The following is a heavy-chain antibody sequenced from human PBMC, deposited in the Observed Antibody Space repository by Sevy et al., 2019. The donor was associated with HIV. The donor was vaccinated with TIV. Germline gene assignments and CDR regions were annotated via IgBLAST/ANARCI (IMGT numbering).Heavy chain of an antibody. V-gene: IGHV4-59*01. CDR2: MYSSGST. CDR1: GGSLNNYF. Sequence: SETLSLTCTVSGGSLNNYFWSWLRQPPGKGLGWIGYMYSSGSTNYNPSLKSRVTISVDTSKNQFSLKVRSVTAADTAVYYCARESIGATGDFDYWGQGTLVTVSS. D-gene: IGHD1-1*01. CDR3: ARESIGATGDFDY. J-gene: IGHJ4*02.